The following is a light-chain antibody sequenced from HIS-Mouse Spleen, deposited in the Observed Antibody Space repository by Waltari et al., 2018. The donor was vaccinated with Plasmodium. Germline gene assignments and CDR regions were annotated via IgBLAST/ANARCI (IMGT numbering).Light chain of an antibody. Sequence: AIRMTQPPSSFSASTGDSVTITCRASQGISNYLAWYQQKPGKAPKLLIYAASTLQSGVPSRFSGSGSGTDFTLTISSLQSEDFATYYCQQYYSYPHTFGQGTKLEIK. CDR1: QGISNY. CDR3: QQYYSYPHT. CDR2: AAS. V-gene: IGKV1-8*01. J-gene: IGKJ2*01.